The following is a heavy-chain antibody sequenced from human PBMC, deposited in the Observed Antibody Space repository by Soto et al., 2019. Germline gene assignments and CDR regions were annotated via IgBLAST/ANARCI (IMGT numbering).Heavy chain of an antibody. J-gene: IGHJ5*02. CDR3: ARGGGAAPEILPADINCSDP. CDR2: IYYSGST. D-gene: IGHD2-2*02. V-gene: IGHV4-59*01. CDR1: GGSISSYY. Sequence: PSETLSLTCTVSGGSISSYYWSWIRQPPGKGLEWIGYIYYSGSTNYNPSLKSRVTISVDTSKNQFSLKVNSVTAADTAVYYCARGGGAAPEILPADINCSDPWARGTMVPLP.